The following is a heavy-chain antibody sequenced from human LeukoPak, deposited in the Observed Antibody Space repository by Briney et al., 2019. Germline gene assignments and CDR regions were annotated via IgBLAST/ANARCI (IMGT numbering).Heavy chain of an antibody. CDR1: VYTFTGYY. V-gene: IGHV1-2*02. CDR2: INPNSGGT. J-gene: IGHJ5*02. Sequence: ASVKVSCKASVYTFTGYYMLWVRQAPGQGLEWMGWINPNSGGTNYAQKFQGRVTMTRGTSISTAYMELSRLRSDDTAVYYCARDQDGPFDPWGQGTLVTVSS. CDR3: ARDQDGPFDP. D-gene: IGHD2-15*01.